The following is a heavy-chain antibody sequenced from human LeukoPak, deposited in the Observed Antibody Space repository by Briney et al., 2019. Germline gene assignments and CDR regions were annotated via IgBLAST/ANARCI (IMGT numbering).Heavy chain of an antibody. J-gene: IGHJ3*02. Sequence: PSETLSLTSIVSGGSISSYYWSWIRQPAGERLGWIGRIYTSGSTNYNPSLKSRVTISVDTSKNQFSLKLSSVTAADTAVYYCARLDSSSWYSDAFDIWGQGTMVTVSS. V-gene: IGHV4-4*07. CDR1: GGSISSYY. CDR3: ARLDSSSWYSDAFDI. D-gene: IGHD6-13*01. CDR2: IYTSGST.